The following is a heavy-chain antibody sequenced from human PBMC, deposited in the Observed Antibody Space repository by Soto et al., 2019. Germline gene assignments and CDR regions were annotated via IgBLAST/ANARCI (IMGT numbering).Heavy chain of an antibody. J-gene: IGHJ4*01. Sequence: PGGSLRLACTVAGFPFDAFAIRWVRQAAGGGRGWVGLIINQIYQETPKNSAAGKGRFTISRDTSNGIAYMQMSSLKIEDSGVYYCTGAESPDTAYFFLYWGQGTPVTVSS. D-gene: IGHD5-18*01. CDR3: TGAESPDTAYFFLY. CDR2: IINQIYQETP. CDR1: GFPFDAFA. V-gene: IGHV3-49*04.